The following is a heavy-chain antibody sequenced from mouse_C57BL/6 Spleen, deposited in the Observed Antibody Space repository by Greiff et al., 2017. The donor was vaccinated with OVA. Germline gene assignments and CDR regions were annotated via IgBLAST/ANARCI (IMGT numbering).Heavy chain of an antibody. V-gene: IGHV1-81*01. J-gene: IGHJ4*01. CDR1: GYTFTSYG. Sequence: VQLVEPGAELVRPGASVKLSCKASGYTFTSYGISWVKQRTGQGLEWIGEIYPRSGNTYYNEKFKGKATLTADKSSSTAYMELRSLTSEDSAVYFWAKTATGTRDMDYWGQGTSVTVSS. D-gene: IGHD4-1*02. CDR2: IYPRSGNT. CDR3: AKTATGTRDMDY.